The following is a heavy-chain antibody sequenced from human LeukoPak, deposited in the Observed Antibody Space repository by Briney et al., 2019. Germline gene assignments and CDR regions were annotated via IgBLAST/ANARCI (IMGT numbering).Heavy chain of an antibody. J-gene: IGHJ5*02. V-gene: IGHV4-39*07. CDR1: VGSISSSSYC. Sequence: PETLSLTCTVSVGSISSSSYCWGWSRHPPGKGLEWIGSIYYRGSTYYNPSLKSRATISVDTTKNQFSLKMSSVTAADTAVYYCARHATAGRAYNWFDPWGQGTLVTVSS. CDR2: IYYRGST. CDR3: ARHATAGRAYNWFDP. D-gene: IGHD6-19*01.